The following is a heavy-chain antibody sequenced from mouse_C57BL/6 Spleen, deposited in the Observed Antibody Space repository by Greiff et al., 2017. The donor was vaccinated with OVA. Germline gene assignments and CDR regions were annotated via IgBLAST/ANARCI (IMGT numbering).Heavy chain of an antibody. CDR2: INPYNGGT. Sequence: EVQLQQSGPVLVKPGASVKMSCKASGYTFTDYYMNWVKQSPGKSLEWIGVINPYNGGTSYNQKFKGKATLTVDKSSSTAYMELNSLTSEDSAVYYCARGGTTVYFDYWGQGTTLTVSS. V-gene: IGHV1-19*01. D-gene: IGHD1-1*01. CDR3: ARGGTTVYFDY. CDR1: GYTFTDYY. J-gene: IGHJ2*01.